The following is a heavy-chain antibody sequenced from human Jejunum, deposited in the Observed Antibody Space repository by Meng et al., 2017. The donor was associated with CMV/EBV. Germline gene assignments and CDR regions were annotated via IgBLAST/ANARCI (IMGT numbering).Heavy chain of an antibody. CDR3: LTYTSSSHSFGP. J-gene: IGHJ5*02. CDR2: INSHSEAT. CDR1: GDAPTADC. Sequence: KASGDAPTADCICWGGQAREKRLGRIEWINSHSEATQYAQKLQGKVTVTRDTSISTVYMDLSSLRSDDTADYNCLTYTSSSHSFGPWGQGTLVTVSS. V-gene: IGHV1-2*02. D-gene: IGHD6-6*01.